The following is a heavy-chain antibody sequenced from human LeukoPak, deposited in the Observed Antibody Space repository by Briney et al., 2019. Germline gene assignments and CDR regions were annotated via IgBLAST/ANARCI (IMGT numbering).Heavy chain of an antibody. J-gene: IGHJ4*02. CDR3: ARGGSSYNDDSSGYYFDY. CDR1: GFTFDDYG. Sequence: PGGSLRLSCAASGFTFDDYGMSWVRQAPGKGLEWVSVVYSGGNTYYGDSVKGRFTISRDNSKNTLYLQMNSLRAEDTAVYYCARGGSSYNDDSSGYYFDYWGQGTLVTVSS. V-gene: IGHV3-66*01. D-gene: IGHD3-22*01. CDR2: VYSGGNT.